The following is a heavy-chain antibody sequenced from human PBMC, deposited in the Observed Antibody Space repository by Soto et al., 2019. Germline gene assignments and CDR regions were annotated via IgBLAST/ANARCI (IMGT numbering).Heavy chain of an antibody. CDR1: GGSFSGYY. V-gene: IGHV4-34*01. D-gene: IGHD3-22*01. J-gene: IGHJ5*02. CDR2: INHSGST. CDR3: ARGRKSYYDTFSRRQYNWFDP. Sequence: SETLSLTCAVYGGSFSGYYWSWIRQPPGKGLEWIGEINHSGSTNYNPSLKSRVTISVDTSKNQFSLKLSSVTAADTAVYYCARGRKSYYDTFSRRQYNWFDPWGQGTLVTV.